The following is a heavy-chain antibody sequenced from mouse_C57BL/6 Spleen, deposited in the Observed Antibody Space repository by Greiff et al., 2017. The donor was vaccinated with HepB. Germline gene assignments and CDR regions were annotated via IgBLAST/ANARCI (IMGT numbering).Heavy chain of an antibody. CDR3: AVHSNPLPFAY. V-gene: IGHV1-18*01. D-gene: IGHD2-5*01. CDR1: GYPFTDYN. CDR2: INPNNGGT. Sequence: EVKLQQSAPELVKPGPSVKIPCKASGYPFTDYNIDWVKQSHGKSLEWIGDINPNNGGTIYNQKFKGKATLTVDKSSSTAYMELRSLTSEDTAVYYCAVHSNPLPFAYWGQGALLPDSA. J-gene: IGHJ3*01.